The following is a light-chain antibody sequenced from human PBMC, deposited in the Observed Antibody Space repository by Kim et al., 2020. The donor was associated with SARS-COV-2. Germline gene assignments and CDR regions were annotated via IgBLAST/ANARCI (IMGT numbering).Light chain of an antibody. J-gene: IGLJ3*02. V-gene: IGLV2-14*03. Sequence: GRSITKACTGTSSDIGYFNYVSWYQQHPGKAPKLIIYDVTIRPSGISYRFSGSKSGNTASLTISGLQAEDEADYYCSSYASSSTWVFGGGTQLTVL. CDR3: SSYASSSTWV. CDR1: SSDIGYFNY. CDR2: DVT.